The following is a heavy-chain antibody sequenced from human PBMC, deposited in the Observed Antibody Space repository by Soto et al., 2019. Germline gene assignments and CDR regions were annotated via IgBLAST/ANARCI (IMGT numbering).Heavy chain of an antibody. Sequence: EVQLLESGGGLVQPGESLRLSCAVSGFVFGNYMMNWVRQAPGKGLVWVSIIRGGGESTYYADSVKGRFTISRDNSKNTLYLQMDSLGDKDTAVDYCVPHCESSRFSCHYETLDHRGQGTMVTVSS. D-gene: IGHD3-22*01. J-gene: IGHJ3*01. CDR2: IRGGGEST. V-gene: IGHV3-23*01. CDR1: GFVFGNYM. CDR3: VPHCESSRFSCHYETLDH.